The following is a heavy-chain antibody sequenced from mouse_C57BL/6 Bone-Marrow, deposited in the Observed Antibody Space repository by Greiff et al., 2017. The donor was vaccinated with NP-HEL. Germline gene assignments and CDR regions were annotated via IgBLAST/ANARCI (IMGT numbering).Heavy chain of an antibody. V-gene: IGHV1-82*01. J-gene: IGHJ1*03. CDR2: IYPGDGGT. D-gene: IGHD1-1*01. CDR1: GYAFSSSW. Sequence: VQLQQSGPELVKPGASVKISCKASGYAFSSSWMTWVKQRPGKGLGWIGRIYPGDGGTNYNGKFKGKATLTADKSSSTAYMQLSSLTSEDSAVYFCAPITTVVANWYFDVWGTGTTVTVSS. CDR3: APITTVVANWYFDV.